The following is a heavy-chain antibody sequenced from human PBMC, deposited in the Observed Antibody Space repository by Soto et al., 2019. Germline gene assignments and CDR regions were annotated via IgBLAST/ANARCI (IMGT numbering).Heavy chain of an antibody. CDR1: GFTFSDYY. V-gene: IGHV3-11*01. Sequence: GGSLRLSCAASGFTFSDYYMSWIRQAPGKGLEWVSYISSSGSTIYYADSVKGRFTISRDNAKNSLYLQMNSLRAEDTAVYYCARNVGVHCTNGVCYPDYYYYMDVWGKGTTVTVSS. D-gene: IGHD2-8*01. CDR3: ARNVGVHCTNGVCYPDYYYYMDV. CDR2: ISSSGSTI. J-gene: IGHJ6*03.